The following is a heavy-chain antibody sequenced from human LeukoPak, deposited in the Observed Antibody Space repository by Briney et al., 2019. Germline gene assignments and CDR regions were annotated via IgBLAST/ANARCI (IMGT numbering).Heavy chain of an antibody. V-gene: IGHV1-18*01. Sequence: ASVKVSCKTSGYTFTSYGISWVRQAPGQGLEWLGWISCYTGNTNYAQKVQDRVTMTTDTSTNTSYMELRSLTSDVTAMYFCARDRILGYDGYAPDRFDPWGQGTLVTVSS. D-gene: IGHD5-12*01. J-gene: IGHJ5*02. CDR3: ARDRILGYDGYAPDRFDP. CDR1: GYTFTSYG. CDR2: ISCYTGNT.